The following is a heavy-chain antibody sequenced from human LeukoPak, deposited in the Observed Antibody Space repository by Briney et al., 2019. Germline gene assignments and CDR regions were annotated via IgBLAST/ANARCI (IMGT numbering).Heavy chain of an antibody. Sequence: SVKVSCKASGGTFSSYTISWVRQAPGQGLEWMGRIIPMVGIANYAQKFQGRVTITADESTSTAYMELSSLRSEDTAVYYCAREEIEYSSSSPWFDPWGQGTLVTVSS. J-gene: IGHJ5*02. V-gene: IGHV1-69*04. CDR2: IIPMVGIA. D-gene: IGHD6-6*01. CDR1: GGTFSSYT. CDR3: AREEIEYSSSSPWFDP.